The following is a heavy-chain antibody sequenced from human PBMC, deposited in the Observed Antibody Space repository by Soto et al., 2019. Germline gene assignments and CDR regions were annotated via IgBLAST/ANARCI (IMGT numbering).Heavy chain of an antibody. CDR3: APKLWFGELLYLPYNWFDP. V-gene: IGHV3-23*01. Sequence: SGGSLRLSCAASGFTFSSYAMSWVRQAPGKGLEWVSAISGSGGSTYYADSVKGRFTISRDNSKNTLYLQMNSLRAEDTAVYYCAPKLWFGELLYLPYNWFDPWGQGTLVTVSS. CDR1: GFTFSSYA. D-gene: IGHD3-10*01. J-gene: IGHJ5*02. CDR2: ISGSGGST.